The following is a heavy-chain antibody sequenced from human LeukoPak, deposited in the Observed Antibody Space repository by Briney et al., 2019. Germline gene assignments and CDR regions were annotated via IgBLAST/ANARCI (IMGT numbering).Heavy chain of an antibody. CDR2: ISSSGSSI. Sequence: GGSLRLSCAASGFTFNSYSMNWVRQAPGRGLEWVSYISSSGSSIYYADSVKGRFTISRDNAENSLNLQMNSLRAEDTAVYYCARGDNWNSYYYYYMDVWGKGTTVTVFS. CDR3: ARGDNWNSYYYYYMDV. J-gene: IGHJ6*03. CDR1: GFTFNSYS. V-gene: IGHV3-48*04. D-gene: IGHD1-7*01.